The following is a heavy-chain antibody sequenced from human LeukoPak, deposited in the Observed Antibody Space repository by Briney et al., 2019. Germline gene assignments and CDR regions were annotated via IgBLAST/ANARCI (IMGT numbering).Heavy chain of an antibody. Sequence: SETLSLTCTVSSGSLGSDALYWGWVRQPPGKGLEWLGSVHYTRSYSGTTYYNQSVASRVTVSTDRAKTLSSLKLTSVTAADTAVYYCVAEEYGTGSYYKSAFWGKGALATVSS. V-gene: IGHV4-39*01. D-gene: IGHD3-10*01. CDR1: SGSLGSDALY. CDR3: VAEEYGTGSYYKSAF. J-gene: IGHJ4*02. CDR2: VHYTRSYSGTT.